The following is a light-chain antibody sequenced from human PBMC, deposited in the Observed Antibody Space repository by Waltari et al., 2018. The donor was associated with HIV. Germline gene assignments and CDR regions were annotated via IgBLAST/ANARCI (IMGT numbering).Light chain of an antibody. J-gene: IGLJ1*01. CDR3: SIYTSSSTYV. Sequence: QSALTQPPSVSGSPGQSVTISCTGTSSDVGSYNRVCWYHQPPGTAPKPMIYEVSNRPSWVPDLFSGSKSGITASLTISVLQAEDESDYCCSIYTSSSTYVVGTGTKVTVL. CDR1: SSDVGSYNR. CDR2: EVS. V-gene: IGLV2-18*01.